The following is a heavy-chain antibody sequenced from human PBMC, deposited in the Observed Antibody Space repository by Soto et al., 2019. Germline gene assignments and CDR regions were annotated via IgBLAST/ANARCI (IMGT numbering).Heavy chain of an antibody. V-gene: IGHV4-31*03. CDR3: AMRFRYYDSSGYYPGDAFDI. D-gene: IGHD3-22*01. Sequence: SETLSLTCTVSGGSVSSGGYYWNWIRQPPGKNLEWIGYIYYSGDIYYSPSLKSRVTISLDTSKNQFSLKLNSVTAADTAVYYCAMRFRYYDSSGYYPGDAFDIWGQETMVTVSS. CDR1: GGSVSSGGYY. J-gene: IGHJ3*02. CDR2: IYYSGDI.